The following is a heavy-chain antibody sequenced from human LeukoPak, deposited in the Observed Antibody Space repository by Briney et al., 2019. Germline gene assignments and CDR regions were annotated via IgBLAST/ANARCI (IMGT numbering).Heavy chain of an antibody. CDR2: FDPEDGET. V-gene: IGHV1-24*01. J-gene: IGHJ5*02. CDR1: GYTLTELS. Sequence: ASVKVSCKVSGYTLTELSMHWVRQAPGKGPEWMGGFDPEDGETIYAQKFQGRVTMTEDTSTDTAYMELSSLRSEDTAVYYCASTKEWELPTDNWFDPWGQGTLVTVSS. CDR3: ASTKEWELPTDNWFDP. D-gene: IGHD1-26*01.